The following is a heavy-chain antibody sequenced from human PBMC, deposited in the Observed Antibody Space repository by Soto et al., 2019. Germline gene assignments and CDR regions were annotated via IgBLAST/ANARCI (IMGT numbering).Heavy chain of an antibody. CDR1: GYTFTSYA. J-gene: IGHJ4*02. CDR2: INAGNGNT. Sequence: ASVKVSCKASGYTFTSYAMHWVRQAPGQRLEWMGWINAGNGNTKYSQKFQGRVTITRDTSASTAYMELTSVTAADTAVYYCARHYGDYVWGQGTLVTVSS. V-gene: IGHV1-3*01. D-gene: IGHD4-17*01. CDR3: ARHYGDYV.